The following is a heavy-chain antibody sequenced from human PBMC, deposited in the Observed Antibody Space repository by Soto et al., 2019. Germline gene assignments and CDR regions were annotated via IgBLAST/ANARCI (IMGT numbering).Heavy chain of an antibody. CDR2: IIPILGIA. J-gene: IGHJ6*02. CDR3: AWGSGSYYDYYYCMDV. D-gene: IGHD3-10*01. Sequence: QVQLVQSGAEVKKPGSSVKVSCKASGGTFSSYTISWVRQAPGHGLEWMGRIIPILGIANYAQKFQGRVTITADKSTSTGYMELSSLRSEDTAVYYCAWGSGSYYDYYYCMDVWGQGTTVTVSS. V-gene: IGHV1-69*02. CDR1: GGTFSSYT.